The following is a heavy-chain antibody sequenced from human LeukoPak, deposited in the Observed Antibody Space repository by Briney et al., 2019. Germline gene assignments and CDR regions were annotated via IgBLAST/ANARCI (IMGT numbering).Heavy chain of an antibody. CDR3: ARDPGWGALDY. CDR2: ISSSSSTI. Sequence: GGSLRLSCAASGFTFSSYSMNWVRQAPGKGLEWVSYISSSSSTIYYADSVKGRFTISRDNVKNTLYLQMSSLRVEDTAVYYCARDPGWGALDYWGQGALVIVSS. J-gene: IGHJ4*02. D-gene: IGHD3-16*01. CDR1: GFTFSSYS. V-gene: IGHV3-48*04.